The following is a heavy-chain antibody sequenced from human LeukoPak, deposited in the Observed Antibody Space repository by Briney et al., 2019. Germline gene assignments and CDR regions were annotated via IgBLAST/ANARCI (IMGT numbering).Heavy chain of an antibody. CDR3: ARDWGIVVVPAATYYYYGMDV. D-gene: IGHD2-2*01. V-gene: IGHV1-18*01. CDR2: ISAYNGNT. J-gene: IGHJ6*02. CDR1: GYTFTSYG. Sequence: VASVEVSCKASGYTFTSYGISWVRQAPGQGLEWMGWISAYNGNTNYAQKLQGRVTMTTDTSTSTAYMELRSLRSDDTAVYYCARDWGIVVVPAATYYYYGMDVWGQGTTVTVSS.